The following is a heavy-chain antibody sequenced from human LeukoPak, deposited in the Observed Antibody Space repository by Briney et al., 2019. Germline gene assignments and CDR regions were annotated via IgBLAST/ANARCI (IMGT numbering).Heavy chain of an antibody. CDR2: MNPNSGNT. CDR3: ARGAPMPYCISTSCYAANYYYYMDV. D-gene: IGHD2-2*01. Sequence: GASVKVSCKASGYTFTSYDINWVRQATGQGLEWMGWMNPNSGNTGYAQKFQGRVTMTRNTSISTAYMELSSLRSEDTAVYYCARGAPMPYCISTSCYAANYYYYMDVWGKGTTVTVSS. V-gene: IGHV1-8*01. J-gene: IGHJ6*03. CDR1: GYTFTSYD.